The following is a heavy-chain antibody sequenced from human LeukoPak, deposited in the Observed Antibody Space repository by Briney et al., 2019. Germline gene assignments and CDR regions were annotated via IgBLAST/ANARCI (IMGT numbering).Heavy chain of an antibody. CDR3: ARDYCGGDCFPDY. D-gene: IGHD2-21*02. CDR1: GYTFTGYY. CDR2: INPDSGDT. V-gene: IGHV1-2*06. J-gene: IGHJ4*02. Sequence: ASVKVSCKASGYTFTGYYVHWVRQAPGQGLEWMGRINPDSGDTNYAQKFQGRVTMTRDTSISTAYMELSRLRSDDTAVYYCARDYCGGDCFPDYWGQGTLVTVSS.